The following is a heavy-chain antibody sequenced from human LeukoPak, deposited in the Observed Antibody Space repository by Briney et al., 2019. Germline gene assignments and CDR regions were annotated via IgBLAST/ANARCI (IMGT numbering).Heavy chain of an antibody. CDR2: ISGSGGST. CDR3: ARWHYDSSGYYYSGFDY. Sequence: PGGTLRLSCAASGFTFSSYGMSWVRQSPGKGLEWVSGISGSGGSTYYADSVKGRFTISRDNAKNSLYLQMNSLRAEDTAVYYCARWHYDSSGYYYSGFDYWGQGTLVTVSS. CDR1: GFTFSSYG. V-gene: IGHV3-23*01. D-gene: IGHD3-22*01. J-gene: IGHJ4*02.